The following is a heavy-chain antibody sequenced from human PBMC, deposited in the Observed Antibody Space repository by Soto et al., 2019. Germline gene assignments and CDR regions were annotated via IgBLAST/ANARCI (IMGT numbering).Heavy chain of an antibody. D-gene: IGHD3-22*01. CDR1: GYIIKNYW. CDR3: ARQIYDSDTGPNFQYYFDS. V-gene: IGHV5-51*01. CDR2: IFPDDSDT. Sequence: HGASLKISCKASGYIIKNYWIGWVRQMPGQGLEWMGIIFPDDSDTRYSPSFRGNVTISVTKSITTVFLQWSSLRASDTAMYYCARQIYDSDTGPNFQYYFDSWGQGTPVTVSS. J-gene: IGHJ4*02.